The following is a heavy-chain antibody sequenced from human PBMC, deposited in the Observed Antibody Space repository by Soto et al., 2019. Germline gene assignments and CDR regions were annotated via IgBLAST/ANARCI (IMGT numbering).Heavy chain of an antibody. Sequence: QPGGSLRLSCAASGFTFSSYWMSWVRQAPGKGLEWVANIKQDGSEKYYVDSVKGRFTISRDNAKNSLYLQMNSLRAEDTAVYYCAREGDEYSSSRHAFDIWGQGTMVTVSS. J-gene: IGHJ3*02. CDR3: AREGDEYSSSRHAFDI. CDR2: IKQDGSEK. D-gene: IGHD6-6*01. V-gene: IGHV3-7*01. CDR1: GFTFSSYW.